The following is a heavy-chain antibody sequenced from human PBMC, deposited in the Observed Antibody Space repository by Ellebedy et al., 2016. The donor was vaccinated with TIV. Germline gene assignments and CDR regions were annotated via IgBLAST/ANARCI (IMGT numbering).Heavy chain of an antibody. CDR3: ARREAMSSSWYDH. CDR2: IYYSGST. J-gene: IGHJ5*02. CDR1: GGSIISSSYY. V-gene: IGHV4-39*01. D-gene: IGHD6-13*01. Sequence: MPSETLSLTCTVSGGSIISSSYYWGWIRQPPGKGLEWIGSIYYSGSTYYNPSLKSRVTISVDTSKNQFSLKLSSVTAADTAVYYCARREAMSSSWYDHWGQGTLVTVSS.